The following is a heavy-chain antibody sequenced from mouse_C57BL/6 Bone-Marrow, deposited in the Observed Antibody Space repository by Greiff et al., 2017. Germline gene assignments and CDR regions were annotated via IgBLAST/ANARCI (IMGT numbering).Heavy chain of an antibody. CDR1: GYTFTGYW. J-gene: IGHJ2*01. CDR2: ILPGSGST. V-gene: IGHV1-9*01. Sequence: QVQLQQSGAELMKPGASVKLSCKATGYTFTGYWIEWVKQRPGHGLEWIGEILPGSGSTNYNEKFKGKATFTADTSSNTAYMQLSSLTTEDSAIYYCARWTAYGSSYERWLDYWGQGTTLTVSS. D-gene: IGHD1-1*01. CDR3: ARWTAYGSSYERWLDY.